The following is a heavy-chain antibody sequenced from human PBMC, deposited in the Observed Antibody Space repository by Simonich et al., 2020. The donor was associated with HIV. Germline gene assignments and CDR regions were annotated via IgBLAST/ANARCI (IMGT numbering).Heavy chain of an antibody. J-gene: IGHJ4*02. CDR2: IYTTEST. CDR1: GYSISSSSY. Sequence: QVQLQESGPGLVKPSETLSLTCAVSGYSISSSSYWSWIRQPAGKGLEWIGHIYTTESTNYNPSLKSRVTISVDKSKNQFSLKLSSVTAADTALYYCARRTGYDLDYWGQGTLVTVSS. CDR3: ARRTGYDLDY. V-gene: IGHV4-4*07. D-gene: IGHD5-12*01.